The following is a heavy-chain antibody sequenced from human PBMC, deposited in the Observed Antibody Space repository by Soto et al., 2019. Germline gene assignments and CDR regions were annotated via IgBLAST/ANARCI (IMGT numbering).Heavy chain of an antibody. D-gene: IGHD3-16*01. CDR1: GGTFSDFA. CDR2: IVPRFGSP. V-gene: IGHV1-69*06. J-gene: IGHJ6*02. CDR3: ARDRIQLRLGKYSFNAMDV. Sequence: QVQLVQSGAEMRKPGYSLRVSCKASGGTFSDFAFSWVRQAPRQGLEWMGWIVPRFGSPNYAQKFGGRVTIYADTSTSTVYMELSSLRFDDTAVYFCARDRIQLRLGKYSFNAMDVWGQGSTITVSS.